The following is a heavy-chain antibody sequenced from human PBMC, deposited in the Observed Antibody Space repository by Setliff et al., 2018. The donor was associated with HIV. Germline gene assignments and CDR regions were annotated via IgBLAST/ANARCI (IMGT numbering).Heavy chain of an antibody. Sequence: SETLSLTCTVSGGSISVYYWSWIRQPPGKGLEWIGYIYYTGSTNYNPSLKSRVTISLDTSKNQFSLKLSSVTAADTAVYYCARTIGYCSSTSCENWFDPWGQGTLVTVSS. CDR3: ARTIGYCSSTSCENWFDP. CDR2: IYYTGST. V-gene: IGHV4-59*12. D-gene: IGHD2-2*01. CDR1: GGSISVYY. J-gene: IGHJ5*02.